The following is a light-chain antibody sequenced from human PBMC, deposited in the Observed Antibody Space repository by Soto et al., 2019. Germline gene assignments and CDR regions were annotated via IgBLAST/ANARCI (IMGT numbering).Light chain of an antibody. CDR1: QPVSTY. Sequence: EVVLTQSPVALSLSPGERATLSCKTSQPVSTYLGWYQHKPGQAPRLLIYDASIRAAGSPARFIGSGSGTDFTLTISSLEPEDSAVYHCQLRVISPPTFGQGTRLEIE. CDR3: QLRVISPPT. V-gene: IGKV3-11*01. J-gene: IGKJ2*01. CDR2: DAS.